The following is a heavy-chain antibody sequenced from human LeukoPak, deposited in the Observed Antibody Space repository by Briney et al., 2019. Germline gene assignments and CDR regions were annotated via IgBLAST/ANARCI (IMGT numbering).Heavy chain of an antibody. CDR2: ISGSGGST. Sequence: GGSLRLSCAASGFTFSSYAMSWVRQAPGKGLECVSAISGSGGSTYYADSVKGRFTISRDNSKNTLYLQMSSLRAEDTAVYYCAKDSGVVVVPAATRTVDYWGQGTLVTVSS. V-gene: IGHV3-23*01. CDR3: AKDSGVVVVPAATRTVDY. J-gene: IGHJ4*02. D-gene: IGHD2-2*01. CDR1: GFTFSSYA.